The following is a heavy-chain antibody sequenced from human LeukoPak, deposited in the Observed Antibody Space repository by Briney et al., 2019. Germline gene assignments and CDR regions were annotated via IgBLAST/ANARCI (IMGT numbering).Heavy chain of an antibody. CDR3: ARHVLWFGELLRGNVYYFDY. J-gene: IGHJ4*02. CDR1: GGSFSGYY. D-gene: IGHD3-10*01. V-gene: IGHV4-34*01. CDR2: INHSGST. Sequence: PSETLSLTCAVYGGSFSGYYWSWIRQPPGKGLEWIGEINHSGSTSYNPSLKSRVTISVDTSKNQFSLKLSSVTAADTAVYYCARHVLWFGELLRGNVYYFDYWGQGTLVTVSS.